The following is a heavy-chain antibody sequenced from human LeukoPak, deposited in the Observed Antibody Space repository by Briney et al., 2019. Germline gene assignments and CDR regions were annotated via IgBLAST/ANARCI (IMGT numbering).Heavy chain of an antibody. Sequence: GRSLRLSCAASGFTFSDYGMHWVRQAPGKGLEWLAVISYDEANTYYAGSVKGRFTISRDNSKNTVFLQMNSLRVEDSAMYYCSSATSMTTVTTDYWGQRTLVTVSS. CDR3: SSATSMTTVTTDY. D-gene: IGHD4-17*01. CDR2: ISYDEANT. V-gene: IGHV3-30*03. CDR1: GFTFSDYG. J-gene: IGHJ4*02.